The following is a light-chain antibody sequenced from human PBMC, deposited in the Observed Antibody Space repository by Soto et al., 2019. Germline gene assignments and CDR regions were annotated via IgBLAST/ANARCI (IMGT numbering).Light chain of an antibody. J-gene: IGLJ2*01. CDR2: GST. CDR1: SSSVGTAYD. Sequence: QSVLTQPPSLSGAPGQRVTISCTGSSSSVGTAYDVNWYQHLPGTAPKLLIYGSTHRPSGVPDRFSGSKSGTSASLALTGLQAEDAADYYCQSYASSLSGSVVFGAGTKLTVL. CDR3: QSYASSLSGSVV. V-gene: IGLV1-40*01.